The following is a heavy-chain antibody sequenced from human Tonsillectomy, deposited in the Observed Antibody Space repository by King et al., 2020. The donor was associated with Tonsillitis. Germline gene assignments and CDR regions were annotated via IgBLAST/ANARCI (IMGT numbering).Heavy chain of an antibody. Sequence: VQLVESGGGLVQPGGSLKLSCAASGFTFSGSAMHWVRQASGKGLEWVGRIRSKANSYATAYAASVKGRVTISRDDSKNTAYLQMNSLKTEDTAVYYCTTPGSVYSSSYDYWGQGTLVTVSS. D-gene: IGHD6-6*01. CDR1: GFTFSGSA. CDR2: IRSKANSYAT. V-gene: IGHV3-73*02. CDR3: TTPGSVYSSSYDY. J-gene: IGHJ4*02.